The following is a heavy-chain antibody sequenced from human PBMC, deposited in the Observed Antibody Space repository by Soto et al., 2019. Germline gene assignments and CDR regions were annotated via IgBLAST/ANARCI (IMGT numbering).Heavy chain of an antibody. Sequence: GXSVKVSCTASGGPFSRYAIGWVRQAPGQGLEWMGGIIPIFGTANYAQKFQGRVTITADESTSTAYMELGSLRSEDTAVYYCAREYFLTGPIDYLAQGTLVTVSS. D-gene: IGHD3-9*01. CDR2: IIPIFGTA. CDR1: GGPFSRYA. V-gene: IGHV1-69*01. J-gene: IGHJ4*02. CDR3: AREYFLTGPIDY.